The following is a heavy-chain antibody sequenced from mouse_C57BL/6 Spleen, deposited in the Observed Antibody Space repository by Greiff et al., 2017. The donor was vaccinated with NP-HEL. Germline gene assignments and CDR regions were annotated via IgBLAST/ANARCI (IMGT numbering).Heavy chain of an antibody. CDR2: INYDGSST. CDR3: AREGTYGSYYYAMDY. CDR1: GFTFSDYY. D-gene: IGHD1-1*01. V-gene: IGHV5-16*01. Sequence: EVMLVESEGGLVQPGSSMKLSCTASGFTFSDYYMAWVRQVPEKGLEWVANINYDGSSTYYLDSLKSRFIISRDNAKNILYLQMSSLKSEDTATYYCAREGTYGSYYYAMDYWGQGTSVTVSS. J-gene: IGHJ4*01.